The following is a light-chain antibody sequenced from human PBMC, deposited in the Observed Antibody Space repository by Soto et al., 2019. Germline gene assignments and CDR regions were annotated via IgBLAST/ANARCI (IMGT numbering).Light chain of an antibody. V-gene: IGKV1-6*01. CDR2: GAS. CDR1: QGISNE. Sequence: IQMTQSPSSLSASVGDRVTITCRASQGISNELGWYQQRPGEAPKVLIYGASNLQSGVPSRFSGSASGTDLTLTISSLQSEDFATYYCLQDYTYPWTFGLGTKVEMK. CDR3: LQDYTYPWT. J-gene: IGKJ1*01.